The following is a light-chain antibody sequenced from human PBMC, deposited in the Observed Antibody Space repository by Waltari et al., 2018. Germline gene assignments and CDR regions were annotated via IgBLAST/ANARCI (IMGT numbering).Light chain of an antibody. J-gene: IGKJ2*01. Sequence: DIVMTLSPLSLPVTPGEPASISCRSSQSLLHSNGYNYLDWYLQKPGQSPQLLIYLGSNRASGVPDRFSGSGSGTDFTLKVSRVEAEDVGVYYCMQALQTSYTFGQGTKLEIK. V-gene: IGKV2-28*01. CDR2: LGS. CDR1: QSLLHSNGYNY. CDR3: MQALQTSYT.